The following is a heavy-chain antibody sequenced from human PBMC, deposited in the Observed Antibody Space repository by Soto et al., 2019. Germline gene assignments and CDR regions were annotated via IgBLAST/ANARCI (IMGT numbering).Heavy chain of an antibody. V-gene: IGHV3-7*01. J-gene: IGHJ4*02. CDR2: IKHDGSEK. CDR1: GFTFSSDC. D-gene: IGHD6-6*01. CDR3: ARGVH. Sequence: EVQLVESGGGLVQPGGSLRLSCAASGFTFSSDCMSWVRQAPGRGLEWVANIKHDGSEKYYVDSVMDRFTISRDNAKNSLSLQMNSLRAEDTAVYYCARGVHWGQGTLVTVSS.